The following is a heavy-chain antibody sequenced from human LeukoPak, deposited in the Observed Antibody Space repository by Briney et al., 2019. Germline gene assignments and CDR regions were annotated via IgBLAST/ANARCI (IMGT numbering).Heavy chain of an antibody. CDR3: ARRRGSGSFDY. Sequence: SETLSLTCTVSGDSISSSYYWGWIRQRPGKGLEWIGSIYYSGNTYYSPSLKSRVTTSVDTSKNQFSLKLSSVTAADTAVYYCARRRGSGSFDYWGQGTLVTVSA. V-gene: IGHV4-39*07. D-gene: IGHD3-10*01. J-gene: IGHJ4*02. CDR2: IYYSGNT. CDR1: GDSISSSYY.